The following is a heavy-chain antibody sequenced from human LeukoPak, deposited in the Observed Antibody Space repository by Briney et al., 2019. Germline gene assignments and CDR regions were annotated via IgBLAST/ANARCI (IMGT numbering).Heavy chain of an antibody. D-gene: IGHD1-14*01. V-gene: IGHV3-30-3*01. Sequence: GGSLRLSCAASGFTFSSYNMHWVRQAPGKGLEWVAVFSYDGSTKYYADSVKGRFTTSRDNSMNTLFLQMNSLRAEDTAMYYCARRNPASCLDYWGQGTLVTVSS. J-gene: IGHJ4*02. CDR2: FSYDGSTK. CDR3: ARRNPASCLDY. CDR1: GFTFSSYN.